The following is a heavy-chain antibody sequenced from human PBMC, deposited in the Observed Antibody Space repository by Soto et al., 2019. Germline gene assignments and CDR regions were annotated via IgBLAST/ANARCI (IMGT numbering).Heavy chain of an antibody. V-gene: IGHV3-21*06. CDR1: GFSFSTYT. CDR2: ITSGSRFI. Sequence: EMQLVESGGGLVKPGGSLRLSCAASGFSFSTYTMDWVRQAPGKGLEWVSSITSGSRFIYYADSVRGRFTISRDNAKNSLSLQMNSLRAEDTAVYYCARLQAATDRPFDYWGQGTLVTVSS. CDR3: ARLQAATDRPFDY. J-gene: IGHJ4*02. D-gene: IGHD1-26*01.